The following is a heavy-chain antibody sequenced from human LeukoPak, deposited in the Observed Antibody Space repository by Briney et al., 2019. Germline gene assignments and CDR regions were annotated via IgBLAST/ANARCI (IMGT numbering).Heavy chain of an antibody. D-gene: IGHD3-22*01. Sequence: PSQTLSLTCTVSGGSISSGGYYWSWIRQPPGKGLEWIGYIYHSGSTYYNPSLKSRVTISVDRSKNQFSLKLSSVTAADTAVYYCAGMNNDSSAPAWFDPWGQGTLVTVSS. CDR1: GGSISSGGYY. CDR3: AGMNNDSSAPAWFDP. CDR2: IYHSGST. J-gene: IGHJ5*02. V-gene: IGHV4-30-2*01.